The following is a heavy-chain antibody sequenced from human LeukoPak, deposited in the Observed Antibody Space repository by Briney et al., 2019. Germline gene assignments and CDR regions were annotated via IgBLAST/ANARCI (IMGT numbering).Heavy chain of an antibody. CDR3: ATARAARPIWFDP. CDR1: GFPFSSYA. Sequence: GGSPRLSCAASGFPFSSYAMHWVRQAPGKGLEWVAFIRYDGSNKYYADSVKGRFTISRDNSKNTLYLQMNSLRAEDTAVYYCATARAARPIWFDPWGQGTLVTVSS. J-gene: IGHJ5*02. V-gene: IGHV3-30*02. D-gene: IGHD6-6*01. CDR2: IRYDGSNK.